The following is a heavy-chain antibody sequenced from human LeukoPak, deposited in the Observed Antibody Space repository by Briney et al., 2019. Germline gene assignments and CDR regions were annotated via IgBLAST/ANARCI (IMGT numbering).Heavy chain of an antibody. D-gene: IGHD3-10*01. J-gene: IGHJ4*02. V-gene: IGHV3-48*03. CDR2: ISSSGSTI. CDR3: AKAGYTYYYGSGTQGS. CDR1: GFTFSSYE. Sequence: GGSLRLSCAASGFTFSSYEMNWVRQAPGKGLEWVSYISSSGSTIYYADSVKGRFTISRDNSKNTLYLQMNSLRAEDTAVYYCAKAGYTYYYGSGTQGSWGQGTLVTVSS.